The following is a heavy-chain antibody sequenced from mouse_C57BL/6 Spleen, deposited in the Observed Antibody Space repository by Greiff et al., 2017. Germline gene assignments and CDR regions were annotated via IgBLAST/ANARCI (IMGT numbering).Heavy chain of an antibody. CDR2: IHPNSGST. J-gene: IGHJ4*01. V-gene: IGHV1-64*01. CDR1: GYTFTSYW. D-gene: IGHD2-4*01. Sequence: VQLQQPGAELVNPGASVKLSCKASGYTFTSYWMHWVKQRPGQGLEWIGMIHPNSGSTNYNEKFKSKATLTVDKSSSTAYMQLSSLTSEDSAVYYCARFLYEYDEGDYYAMDYWGQGTSVTVSS. CDR3: ARFLYEYDEGDYYAMDY.